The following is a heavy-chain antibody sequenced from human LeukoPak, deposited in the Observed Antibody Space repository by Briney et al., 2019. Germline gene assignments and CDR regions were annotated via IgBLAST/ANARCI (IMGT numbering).Heavy chain of an antibody. J-gene: IGHJ6*03. CDR3: ARSSSWTIYYYYYYMDV. V-gene: IGHV4-59*01. CDR2: IFKSGTI. D-gene: IGHD6-13*01. Sequence: SETLSLTCTVSGDSFGNYYWTWVRQPPGKGLEWIAHIFKSGTITYSPSLQSRVTISVDTSKNQFSLKLSSVTAADTAVYCCARSSSWTIYYYYYYMDVWGKGTTVTVSS. CDR1: GDSFGNYY.